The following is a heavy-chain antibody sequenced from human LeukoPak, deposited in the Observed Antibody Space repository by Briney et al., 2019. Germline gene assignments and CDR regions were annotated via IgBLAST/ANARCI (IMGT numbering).Heavy chain of an antibody. J-gene: IGHJ4*02. CDR2: IYIGGTT. Sequence: SETLSLTCTVAGYSISSGYHWGWIRRPPGNGREGIGIIYIGGTTFHNPSLNSRVPISLHTSKNQFSLGLSSVPAADTAVYHCARSGDKGYCSTTSCYGFDYWRQGILVTVSS. CDR1: GYSISSGYH. D-gene: IGHD2-2*01. V-gene: IGHV4-38-2*02. CDR3: ARSGDKGYCSTTSCYGFDY.